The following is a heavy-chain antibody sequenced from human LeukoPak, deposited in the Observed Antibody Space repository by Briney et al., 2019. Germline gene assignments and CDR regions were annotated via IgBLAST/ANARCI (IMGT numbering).Heavy chain of an antibody. CDR1: GFTFDDYA. V-gene: IGHV3-9*01. Sequence: GGSLRLSCGASGFTFDDYAMHWVRQAPGKGLEWVSGISWNSGSIGYADSVKGRLTISRDNSKNTLYLQMNSLRAEDTAVYYCARGPQINAFDIWGQGTMVTVSS. CDR3: ARGPQINAFDI. CDR2: ISWNSGSI. J-gene: IGHJ3*02.